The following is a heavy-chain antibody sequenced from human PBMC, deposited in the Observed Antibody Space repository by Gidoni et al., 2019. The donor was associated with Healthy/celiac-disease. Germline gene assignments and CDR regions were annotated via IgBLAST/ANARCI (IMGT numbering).Heavy chain of an antibody. Sequence: QVQLQQWGAGLLKPSEPLSLTCDVYGGSFSGYYWRWICQPPGKGLEWIGEINQCGSTNYNPSLKSRVTISVDTSKNQFALKLSSVTAADTAVDYCARGRSSWYLPGKSEKFAEYFQHWGQGTLVTVSS. CDR1: GGSFSGYY. CDR2: INQCGST. CDR3: ARGRSSWYLPGKSEKFAEYFQH. J-gene: IGHJ1*01. D-gene: IGHD6-13*01. V-gene: IGHV4-34*01.